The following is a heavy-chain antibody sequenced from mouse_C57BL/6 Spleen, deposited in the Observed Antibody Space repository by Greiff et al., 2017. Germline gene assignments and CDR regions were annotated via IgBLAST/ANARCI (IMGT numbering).Heavy chain of an antibody. D-gene: IGHD1-1*01. CDR2: IRLKSDNYAT. J-gene: IGHJ4*01. V-gene: IGHV6-3*01. CDR3: TGGKRIYYAMDY. Sequence: EVMLVESGGGLVQPGGSMKLSCVASGFTFSNYWMNWVRQSPEKGLEWVAQIRLKSDNYATHYAESVKGRFTISRDDSKSSVYLQMNNLRAEDTGIYYCTGGKRIYYAMDYWGQGTSVTVSS. CDR1: GFTFSNYW.